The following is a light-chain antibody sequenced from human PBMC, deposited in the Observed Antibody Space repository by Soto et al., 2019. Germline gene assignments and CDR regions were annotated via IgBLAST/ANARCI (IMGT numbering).Light chain of an antibody. CDR1: QSVSYTSNSKNL. J-gene: IGKJ2*01. V-gene: IGKV4-1*01. CDR2: WAS. CDR3: HQYCNTPYT. Sequence: DIVMTQSPDSLAVSLGERATINCKSSQSVSYTSNSKNLLAWYQQKPGQPPKLLIYWASTRESGVPDRLSGSGSGTDFTLTISSLQAEDVAVYYCHQYCNTPYTFGQGTKLEIK.